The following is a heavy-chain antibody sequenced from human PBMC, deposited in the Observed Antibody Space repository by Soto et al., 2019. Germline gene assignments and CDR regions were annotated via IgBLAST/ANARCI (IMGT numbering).Heavy chain of an antibody. Sequence: QVQLVESGGGVVQPGRSLRLSCAASGFTFSSYAMHWVRQAPGKGLEWVAVISYDGSNKYYADSVKGRFTISRDNSKNTLYLQMNSLRAEDTAVYYCARVAGTTMIVTVVDYWGQGTLVTVSS. J-gene: IGHJ4*02. V-gene: IGHV3-30-3*01. CDR2: ISYDGSNK. CDR1: GFTFSSYA. CDR3: ARVAGTTMIVTVVDY. D-gene: IGHD3-22*01.